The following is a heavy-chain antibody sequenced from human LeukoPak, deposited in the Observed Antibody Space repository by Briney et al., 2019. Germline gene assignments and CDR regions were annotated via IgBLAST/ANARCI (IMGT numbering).Heavy chain of an antibody. V-gene: IGHV3-48*01. Sequence: TGGALRLSCAASGFTFSTYTMNWVRQAPGKGLEWVSYISSSTSTISYADSVKGRFTISRDNAKNSLYLQMNSLRAEDTAVYYCARVLPYDYINRFYRWGQGTLVTVSS. CDR2: ISSSTSTI. CDR1: GFTFSTYT. J-gene: IGHJ5*02. D-gene: IGHD4-11*01. CDR3: ARVLPYDYINRFYR.